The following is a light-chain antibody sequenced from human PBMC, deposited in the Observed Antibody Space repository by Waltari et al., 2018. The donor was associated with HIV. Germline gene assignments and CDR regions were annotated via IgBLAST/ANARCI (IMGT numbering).Light chain of an antibody. Sequence: DIQMTQSPLSLSESVGDRVTITCRASQSISSYLNWYQQKPGKAPKLLIYAASSLQSGVPSRFSGSGSGTDFTLTISSLQPEDFATYYCQQSYSTLFTFGPGTKVDIK. CDR2: AAS. CDR3: QQSYSTLFT. CDR1: QSISSY. V-gene: IGKV1-39*01. J-gene: IGKJ3*01.